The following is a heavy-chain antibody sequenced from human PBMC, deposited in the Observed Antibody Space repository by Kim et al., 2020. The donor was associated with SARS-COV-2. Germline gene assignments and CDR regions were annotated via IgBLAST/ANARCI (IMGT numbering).Heavy chain of an antibody. CDR3: ARVPYLGSGSYYNPYYGMDV. D-gene: IGHD3-10*01. Sequence: GESLKISCKGSGYSFTSYWIGWVRQMPGKGLEWMGIIYPGDSDTRYSPSFQGQVTISADKSISTAYLQWSSLKASDTAMYYCARVPYLGSGSYYNPYYGMDVWGQGTTVTISS. CDR2: IYPGDSDT. J-gene: IGHJ6*02. CDR1: GYSFTSYW. V-gene: IGHV5-51*01.